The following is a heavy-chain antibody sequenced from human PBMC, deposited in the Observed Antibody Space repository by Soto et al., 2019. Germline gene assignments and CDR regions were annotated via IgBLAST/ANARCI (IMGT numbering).Heavy chain of an antibody. Sequence: QVQLVESGGGVVQPGRSLRLSCAASGFTFSSYGMHWVRQAPGKGLEWVAAILYDGSNKYYADSVKGRFTISRDNSKNPLYLQMNSLRAEDTAVYYCARGAYYDVLTGSYSYGMDVWGQGTTVTVSS. D-gene: IGHD3-9*01. V-gene: IGHV3-30*03. CDR3: ARGAYYDVLTGSYSYGMDV. CDR2: ILYDGSNK. J-gene: IGHJ6*02. CDR1: GFTFSSYG.